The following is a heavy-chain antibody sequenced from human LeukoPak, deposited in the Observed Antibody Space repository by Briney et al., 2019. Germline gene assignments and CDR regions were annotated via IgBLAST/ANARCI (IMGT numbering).Heavy chain of an antibody. CDR2: IYYSGRS. V-gene: IGHV4-59*11. Sequence: SETLSLTCTVSGDSINSHYWNWIRQPPGKGLEWIGYIYYSGRSDYNPSLKSRVTISVDTSKHQFSMKLKSVTAADTAVYFCARGRWLPVAFDIWGQGTMVTVFS. D-gene: IGHD5-24*01. CDR3: ARGRWLPVAFDI. J-gene: IGHJ3*02. CDR1: GDSINSHY.